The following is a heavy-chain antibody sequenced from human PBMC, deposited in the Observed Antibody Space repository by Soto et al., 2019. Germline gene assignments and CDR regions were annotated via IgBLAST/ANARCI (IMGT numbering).Heavy chain of an antibody. D-gene: IGHD3-3*01. CDR3: AREWRAGTFFGVGLQLNYYYYYCMDV. J-gene: IGHJ6*02. Sequence: QVQLVQSGAEVKKPGSSVKVSCKASGGTFSSYAISWVRQAPGQGLEWMGGIIPIFGTANYAQTFQGRVKITADDYTSTAYMELRCMRSEDTDVYYCAREWRAGTFFGVGLQLNYYYYYCMDVWGQGTTVTVSS. CDR2: IIPIFGTA. V-gene: IGHV1-69*01. CDR1: GGTFSSYA.